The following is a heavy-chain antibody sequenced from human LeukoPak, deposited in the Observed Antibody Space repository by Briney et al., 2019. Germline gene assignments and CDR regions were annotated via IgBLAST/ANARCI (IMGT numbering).Heavy chain of an antibody. CDR3: ARARGSYSFDY. CDR2: ISNSGSSI. Sequence: GGSLRLSCAASGFTFSSYSMNWVRQAPGKGLEWVSYISNSGSSIYYADSMKGRFTISRDNAKNSLYLQMISLSAEDTAVYYCARARGSYSFDYWGQGTLVTVSS. D-gene: IGHD1-26*01. V-gene: IGHV3-48*04. J-gene: IGHJ4*02. CDR1: GFTFSSYS.